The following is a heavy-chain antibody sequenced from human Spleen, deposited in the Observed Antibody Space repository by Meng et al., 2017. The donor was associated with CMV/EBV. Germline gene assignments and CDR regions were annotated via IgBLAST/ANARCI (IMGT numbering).Heavy chain of an antibody. CDR3: ARDYYDSSGDPTEPFDI. D-gene: IGHD3-22*01. V-gene: IGHV3-21*01. CDR1: GFTFSSYG. Sequence: GESLKISCAASGFTFSSYGMNWVRQAPGKGLEWVSSISSSSSFIYYVDSVQGRFTISRDNSKNTLYLQMNSLRAEDTAVYYCARDYYDSSGDPTEPFDIWGQGTMVTVSS. CDR2: ISSSSSFI. J-gene: IGHJ3*02.